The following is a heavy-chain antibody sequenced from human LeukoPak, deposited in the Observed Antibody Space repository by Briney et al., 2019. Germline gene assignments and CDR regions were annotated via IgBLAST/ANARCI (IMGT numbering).Heavy chain of an antibody. Sequence: PSETLSLTCTVSGGSISSSSYYWGWIRQPPGKGLEWIGSVYYGRSPYFNPSLESRATISVDTSKNHFPLKMSSVTAADTAVYYCARSSGTGTFSYWGQGTLVTVSS. CDR2: VYYGRSP. D-gene: IGHD6-25*01. CDR3: ARSSGTGTFSY. J-gene: IGHJ4*02. CDR1: GGSISSSSYY. V-gene: IGHV4-39*02.